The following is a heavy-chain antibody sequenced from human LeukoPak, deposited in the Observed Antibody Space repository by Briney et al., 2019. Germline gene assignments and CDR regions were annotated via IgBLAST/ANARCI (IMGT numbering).Heavy chain of an antibody. CDR3: AGGMGPPGY. Sequence: SETLSLTCTVSGGSISSSTYYWGWIRQPPGKGLEWIGNIYYSGSTYYNPSLKSRVTISVDTSKNQFSLKLSSVTAADTAVYYCAGGMGPPGYWGQGTLVTVSS. D-gene: IGHD3-16*01. J-gene: IGHJ4*02. V-gene: IGHV4-39*07. CDR2: IYYSGST. CDR1: GGSISSSTYY.